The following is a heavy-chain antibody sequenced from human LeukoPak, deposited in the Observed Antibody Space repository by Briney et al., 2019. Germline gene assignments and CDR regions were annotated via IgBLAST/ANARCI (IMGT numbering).Heavy chain of an antibody. CDR3: ARENSWGVVPAATFDP. CDR1: RHSISSYY. Sequence: PSETLSLTCTDPRHSISSYYWSWIRQPPGKGLEWIGYIYYSGSTNYNPSLKSRVTISVDTSKNQFSLKLSSVTAADTAVYYCARENSWGVVPAATFDPWGQGTLVTVSS. CDR2: IYYSGST. J-gene: IGHJ5*02. D-gene: IGHD2-2*01. V-gene: IGHV4-59*01.